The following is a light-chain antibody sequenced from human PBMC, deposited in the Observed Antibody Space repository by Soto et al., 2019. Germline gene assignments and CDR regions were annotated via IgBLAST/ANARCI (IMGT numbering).Light chain of an antibody. CDR1: QTVRNNY. CDR3: QQYGSSGT. V-gene: IGKV3-20*01. CDR2: GAS. Sequence: EFVLTQSPGTLSLSPGERATLSCRASQTVRNNYLAWYQQKPGQXPXXLIYGASNRATGIPDRFSGSGSGTEFTLTISRLEPEDFAVYYCQQYGSSGTFGQGTKVDIK. J-gene: IGKJ1*01.